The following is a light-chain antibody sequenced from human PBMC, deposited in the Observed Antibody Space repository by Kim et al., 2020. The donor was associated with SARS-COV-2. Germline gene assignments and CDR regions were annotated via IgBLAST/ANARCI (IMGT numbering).Light chain of an antibody. Sequence: WSPGERATRSGRASQSVSSYLAWDQQKPGQAPRLLMYDASNRATGIPARFSGSGSGTDFTLTISSLEPEDFAVYYCQQRFNWPITFGQGTRLEIK. CDR2: DAS. CDR3: QQRFNWPIT. V-gene: IGKV3-11*01. CDR1: QSVSSY. J-gene: IGKJ5*01.